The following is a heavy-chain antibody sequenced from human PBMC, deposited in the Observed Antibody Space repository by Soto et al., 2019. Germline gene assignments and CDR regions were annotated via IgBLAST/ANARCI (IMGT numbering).Heavy chain of an antibody. CDR3: ARGSGSSPIFDY. V-gene: IGHV4-38-2*01. D-gene: IGHD6-6*01. J-gene: IGHJ4*02. Sequence: LALTCAVSGYSISSGYYWGWIRQPPGKGLEWIGSIYHSGSTYYNPSLKSRVTISVDTSKNQFSLKLSSVTAADTAVYYCARGSGSSPIFDYWGQGTLVTVSS. CDR1: GYSISSGYY. CDR2: IYHSGST.